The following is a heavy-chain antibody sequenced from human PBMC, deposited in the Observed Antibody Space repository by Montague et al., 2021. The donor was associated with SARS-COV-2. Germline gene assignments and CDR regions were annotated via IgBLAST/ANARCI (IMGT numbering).Heavy chain of an antibody. Sequence: SETLSLTCTVSGFSIGSGDYWGWMRQPPGEGLEWIGSSYHSGTTYYNPSLQSRLTMSIDTSTNQFSLRLTSVTAADTAVFFCVREKAGGLRNVFDIRGQGTTVTVSS. J-gene: IGHJ3*02. CDR2: SYHSGTT. V-gene: IGHV4-38-2*02. CDR3: VREKAGGLRNVFDI. CDR1: GFSIGSGDY.